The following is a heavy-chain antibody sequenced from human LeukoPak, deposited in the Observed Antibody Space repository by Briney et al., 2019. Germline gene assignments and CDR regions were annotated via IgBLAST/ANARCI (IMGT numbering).Heavy chain of an antibody. V-gene: IGHV3-23*01. CDR2: ISGSGGNT. J-gene: IGHJ6*03. CDR1: GFTFSSYA. Sequence: PGGSLRLSCAASGFTFSSYAMSWVRQAPGKGLEWVSAISGSGGNTYYADSVKGRFSISRDSSKNILYLQMNSLRAEDTAVYYCAKDRCSNGVGCYYYYMDVWGKGTSVTISS. CDR3: AKDRCSNGVGCYYYYMDV. D-gene: IGHD2-8*01.